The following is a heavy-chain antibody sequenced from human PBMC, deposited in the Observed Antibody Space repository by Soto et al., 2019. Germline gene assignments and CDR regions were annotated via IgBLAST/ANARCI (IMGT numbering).Heavy chain of an antibody. CDR1: GFTFSTYS. J-gene: IGHJ6*03. CDR2: ISGSGGNT. CDR3: AKQQPVYYYCMDV. D-gene: IGHD6-6*01. Sequence: GGSLRLSCAASGFTFSTYSMSWVRQAPGKGLEWVSAISGSGGNTYYADSVKGRFTISRDSSKNTLYLQVNSLRAEDTAVYYCAKQQPVYYYCMDVWSKGTTVTVSS. V-gene: IGHV3-23*01.